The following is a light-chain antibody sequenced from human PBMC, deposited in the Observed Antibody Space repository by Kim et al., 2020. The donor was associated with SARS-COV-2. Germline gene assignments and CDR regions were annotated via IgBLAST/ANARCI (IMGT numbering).Light chain of an antibody. CDR3: SSYAGSNNLV. Sequence: GHSVTITCNGTSSDVGGYNYVSWYQQHPGKAPKLMIYEVTKRPSGVPDRFSGSKSGNTASLTVSGLQAQDEADYYCSSYAGSNNLVFGGGTQLTVL. J-gene: IGLJ2*01. CDR2: EVT. CDR1: SSDVGGYNY. V-gene: IGLV2-8*01.